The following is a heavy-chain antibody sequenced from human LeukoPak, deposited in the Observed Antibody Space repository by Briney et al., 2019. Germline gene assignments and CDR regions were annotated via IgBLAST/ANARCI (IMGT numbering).Heavy chain of an antibody. D-gene: IGHD3-22*01. CDR2: IYPGDSDT. CDR3: ARGYYYDSSGYFDY. V-gene: IGHV5-51*01. Sequence: PGGSLRLSCRGSGYSFTSYWIGWVRQMRGKGLEWMGVIYPGDSDTRYSPALQGQVTISADKSISTAYLQWSSLKALDTAMYYCARGYYYDSSGYFDYWGQGTLVTVSS. J-gene: IGHJ4*02. CDR1: GYSFTSYW.